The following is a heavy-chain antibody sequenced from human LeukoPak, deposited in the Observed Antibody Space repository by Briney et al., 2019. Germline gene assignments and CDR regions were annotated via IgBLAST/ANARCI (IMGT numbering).Heavy chain of an antibody. CDR2: ISSSSSTI. CDR1: GFTFSSYS. CDR3: ARDGGYDYGDYCFDY. D-gene: IGHD4-17*01. J-gene: IGHJ4*02. V-gene: IGHV3-48*01. Sequence: GRSLRLSCAASGFTFSSYSMNWVRQAPGKGLEWVSYISSSSSTIYYADSVKGGFTISRDNAKNSPYLQMNSLRAEDTAVYYCARDGGYDYGDYCFDYWGQGTLVTVSS.